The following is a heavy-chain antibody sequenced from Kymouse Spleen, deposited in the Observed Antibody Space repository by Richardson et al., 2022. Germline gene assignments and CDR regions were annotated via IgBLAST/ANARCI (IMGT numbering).Heavy chain of an antibody. D-gene: IGHD1-26*01. Sequence: QLQLQESGPGLVKPSETLSLTCTVSGGSISSSSYYWGWIRQPPGKGLEWIGSIYYSGSTYYNPSLKSRVTISVDTSKNQFSLKLSSVTAADTAVYYCARQEWELLDYYYGMDVWGQGTTVTVSS. CDR1: GGSISSSSYY. CDR2: IYYSGST. J-gene: IGHJ6*02. V-gene: IGHV4-39*01. CDR3: ARQEWELLDYYYGMDV.